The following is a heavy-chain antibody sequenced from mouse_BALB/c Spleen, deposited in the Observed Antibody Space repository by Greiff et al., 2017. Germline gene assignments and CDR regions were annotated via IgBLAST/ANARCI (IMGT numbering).Heavy chain of an antibody. V-gene: IGHV5-17*02. CDR2: ISSGSSTI. D-gene: IGHD2-3*01. CDR1: GFTFSSFG. J-gene: IGHJ2*01. Sequence: EVQVVESGGGLVQPGGSRKLSCAASGFTFSSFGMHWVRQAPEKGLEWVAYISSGSSTIYYADTVKGRFTISRDNPKNTLFLQMTSLRSEDTAMYYCARYYDGYYVLDYWGQGTTLTVSS. CDR3: ARYYDGYYVLDY.